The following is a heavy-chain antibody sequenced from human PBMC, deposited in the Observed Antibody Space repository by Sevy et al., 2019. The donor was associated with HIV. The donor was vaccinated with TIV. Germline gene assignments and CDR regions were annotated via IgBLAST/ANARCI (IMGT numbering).Heavy chain of an antibody. CDR2: ISDSGAFT. D-gene: IGHD3-10*01. CDR3: AKMVGEAYYYGTGTYLDDHYYYYHMDV. CDR1: GFTFSSSA. J-gene: IGHJ6*03. V-gene: IGHV3-23*01. Sequence: GGSLRLSCAASGFTFSSSAMSWVRQAPGKGLEWVSGISDSGAFTYYADSVKGRFTISSDNSKNTQYLQMNSLRVEDTAVYYCAKMVGEAYYYGTGTYLDDHYYYYHMDVWGKGTTVTVSS.